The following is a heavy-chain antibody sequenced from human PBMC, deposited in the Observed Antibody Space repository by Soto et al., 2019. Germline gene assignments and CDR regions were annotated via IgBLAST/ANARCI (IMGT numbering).Heavy chain of an antibody. CDR3: ARDAEEHIVVVNANRDFDI. Sequence: QVQLVQSGAEVKKPGSSVKVSCKASGGTFSNYAISWVRQAPGQGLEWMGGIIPIFGTANYAQKFQGRVTITADESTSTTYMELCSLRSEDTAVYYCARDAEEHIVVVNANRDFDIWGQGTMGTVSS. CDR2: IIPIFGTA. CDR1: GGTFSNYA. V-gene: IGHV1-69*01. J-gene: IGHJ3*02. D-gene: IGHD2-21*01.